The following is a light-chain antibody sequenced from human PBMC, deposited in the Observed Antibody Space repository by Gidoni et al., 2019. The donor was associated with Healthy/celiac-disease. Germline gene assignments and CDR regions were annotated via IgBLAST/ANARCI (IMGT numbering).Light chain of an antibody. CDR3: QSYDSSLSGYVV. CDR2: GNS. Sequence: QSVLTQPPSVPGAPGPRVTIPCTGSNSNIGAGYHGHWYQPLPGTAPKLLNYGNSNRPAGVPDRFSGSKSGTPASLASTGLQAEDEADYYCQSYDSSLSGYVVFGGGTKLTVL. CDR1: NSNIGAGYH. J-gene: IGLJ2*01. V-gene: IGLV1-40*01.